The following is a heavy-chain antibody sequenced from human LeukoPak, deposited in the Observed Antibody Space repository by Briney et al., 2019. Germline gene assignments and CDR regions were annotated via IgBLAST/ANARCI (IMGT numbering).Heavy chain of an antibody. V-gene: IGHV3-74*01. CDR1: GFTFSGYW. J-gene: IGHJ4*02. Sequence: GGSLRLSCAASGFTFSGYWMHWVRQVPGKGLVWVSRINDDGRYTVYADSVKGRFTISRDNAKNTLYLQMNSLRAEDTAVYYCAREILAPGKTLDYWGLGALVTVSS. CDR3: AREILAPGKTLDY. CDR2: INDDGRYT.